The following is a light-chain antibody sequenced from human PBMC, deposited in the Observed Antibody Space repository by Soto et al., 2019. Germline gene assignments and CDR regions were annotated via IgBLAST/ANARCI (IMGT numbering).Light chain of an antibody. V-gene: IGKV1-39*01. CDR1: QSISSY. Sequence: DIQMTQSPSSLSASVGDRVTITCRASQSISSYLNWYQQKPGKAPKFLIYAASSLQSVVPSRLSGSGSGTDFTLTISSLQPDDFATYYCQQSYNTPLTFGPGTKVDIK. J-gene: IGKJ3*01. CDR2: AAS. CDR3: QQSYNTPLT.